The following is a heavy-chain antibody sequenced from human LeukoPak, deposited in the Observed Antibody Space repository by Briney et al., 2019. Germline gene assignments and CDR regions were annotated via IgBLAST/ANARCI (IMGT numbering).Heavy chain of an antibody. CDR3: AKRSFSSSGWFDP. V-gene: IGHV3-23*01. CDR1: GFTFSSYA. CDR2: FSGNGGST. Sequence: GGSLRLSCAASGFTFSSYAMSWVRHAPGKGLEWVSAFSGNGGSTYYADSVKGRFSISRDNSKNTLYLEMNSLRAEDTAVYYCAKRSFSSSGWFDPWGQGTLVTVSS. J-gene: IGHJ5*02. D-gene: IGHD6-6*01.